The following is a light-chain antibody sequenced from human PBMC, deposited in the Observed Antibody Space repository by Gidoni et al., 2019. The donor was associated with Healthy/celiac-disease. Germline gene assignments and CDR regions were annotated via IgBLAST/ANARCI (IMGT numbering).Light chain of an antibody. J-gene: IGKJ1*01. CDR2: AAS. CDR3: QQYYSYPRT. V-gene: IGKV1-8*01. CDR1: QGMSSY. Sequence: AIRMTQSPSSFSASTGDRVTITCRASQGMSSYLAWYQQKPGKAPKLLIYAASTLQSGVQSRFSGSGSGTDFTLTISCLKSEDFATYYCQQYYSYPRTFGQGTKVEIK.